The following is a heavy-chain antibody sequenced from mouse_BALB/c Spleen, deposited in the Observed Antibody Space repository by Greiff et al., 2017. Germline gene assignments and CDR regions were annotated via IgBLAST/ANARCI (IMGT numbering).Heavy chain of an antibody. CDR2: LWAGGST. D-gene: IGHD2-1*01. Sequence: QVQLKESGPGLVAPSQSLSITCTVSGFSLTSYGVHWVRQPPGKGLEWLGVLWAGGSTNYNSALMSRLSISKDNSKSQVFLKMISLQTDDTAMYYCARDHGNLYYYAMDYWGQGTSVTVSS. CDR1: GFSLTSYG. CDR3: ARDHGNLYYYAMDY. J-gene: IGHJ4*01. V-gene: IGHV2-9*02.